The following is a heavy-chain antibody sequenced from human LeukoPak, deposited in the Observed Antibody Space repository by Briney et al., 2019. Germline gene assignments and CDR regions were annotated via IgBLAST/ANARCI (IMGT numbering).Heavy chain of an antibody. V-gene: IGHV4-30-4*01. CDR3: ARVVPAAMEIDY. Sequence: PSETLSLTCTVSGGSISSGDYYWSWIRQPPGKGLEWIGYIYYSGSNYYNPSLKSRVTISVDTSKNQFSLKLSSVTAADTAVYYCARVVPAAMEIDYWGQGTLVTVSS. D-gene: IGHD2-2*01. CDR2: IYYSGSN. CDR1: GGSISSGDYY. J-gene: IGHJ4*02.